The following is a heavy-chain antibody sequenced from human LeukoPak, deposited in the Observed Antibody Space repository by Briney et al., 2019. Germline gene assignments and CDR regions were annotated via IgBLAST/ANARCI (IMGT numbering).Heavy chain of an antibody. CDR3: ARDYRDVLLWFGELSK. V-gene: IGHV1-18*01. J-gene: IGHJ4*02. CDR2: ISAYNGNT. Sequence: ASVKVSCKASGYTFTSYGISWVRQAPGQGLEWMGWISAYNGNTNYAQKLQGRVTMTTDTSTSTAYMELRSLRSDDAAVYYCARDYRDVLLWFGELSKWGQGTLVTVSS. D-gene: IGHD3-10*01. CDR1: GYTFTSYG.